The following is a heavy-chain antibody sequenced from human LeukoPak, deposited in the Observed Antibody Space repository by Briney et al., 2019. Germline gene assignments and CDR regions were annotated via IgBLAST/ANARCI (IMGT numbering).Heavy chain of an antibody. CDR3: ARGVGFTFDY. Sequence: PGGSLRLSCAASGFTFSSYAMHWVRQAPGKGLEWVAVISYDGSNKYYADSVKGRFTISRDNSKNTLYLQMNSLRAEDTAVYYCARGVGFTFDYWGQGTLVTVSS. CDR1: GFTFSSYA. V-gene: IGHV3-30*04. D-gene: IGHD1-26*01. J-gene: IGHJ4*02. CDR2: ISYDGSNK.